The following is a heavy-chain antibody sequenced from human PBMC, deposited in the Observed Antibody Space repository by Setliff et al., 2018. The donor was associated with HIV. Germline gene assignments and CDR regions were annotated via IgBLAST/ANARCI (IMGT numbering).Heavy chain of an antibody. D-gene: IGHD2-21*01. CDR3: AAQDLDLVKYYYMDY. J-gene: IGHJ4*02. CDR1: GGSISRSTHH. CDR2: LSSKGQA. Sequence: NPSETLSLTCTVSGGSISRSTHHWAWIRQPPGKGLEWIGALSSKGQAYYNPSLKSRVAISIDSSKSLFSLRLDSLTAADTAVYYCAAQDLDLVKYYYMDYWGPGALVTVSS. V-gene: IGHV4-39*07.